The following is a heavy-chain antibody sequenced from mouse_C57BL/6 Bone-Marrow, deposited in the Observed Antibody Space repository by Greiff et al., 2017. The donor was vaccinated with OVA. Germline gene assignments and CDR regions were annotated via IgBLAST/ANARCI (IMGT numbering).Heavy chain of an antibody. V-gene: IGHV5-6*01. CDR2: ISSGGSYT. J-gene: IGHJ3*01. CDR3: ARPSTAPFAY. Sequence: EVKLVESGGDLVKPGGSLKLSCAASGFTFSSYGMSWVRQTPDKRLEWVATISSGGSYTYYPDSVKGRFTISRDNAKNTLYLQMSSLKSEDTAMYYCARPSTAPFAYWGQGTLVTVSA. D-gene: IGHD1-2*01. CDR1: GFTFSSYG.